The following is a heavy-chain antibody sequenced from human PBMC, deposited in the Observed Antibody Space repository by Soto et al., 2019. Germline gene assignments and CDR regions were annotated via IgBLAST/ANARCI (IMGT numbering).Heavy chain of an antibody. J-gene: IGHJ5*02. D-gene: IGHD3-10*01. Sequence: TSETLSLTCTVSGGSISSGGYYWSWIRQHPGKGLEWIGYIYYSGSTYYNPSLKSRVTISVDTSKNQFSLKLSSVTAADTAVYYCARHGFGELGNWFDPWGQGTLVTVSS. V-gene: IGHV4-31*03. CDR3: ARHGFGELGNWFDP. CDR1: GGSISSGGYY. CDR2: IYYSGST.